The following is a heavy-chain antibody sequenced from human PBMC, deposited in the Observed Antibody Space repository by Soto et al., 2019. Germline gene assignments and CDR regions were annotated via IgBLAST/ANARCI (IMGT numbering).Heavy chain of an antibody. V-gene: IGHV1-18*01. Sequence: ASVKVSCKTSGYDFSDKSSNWVRQAPGQGLEWMGWVNAYKGNTKYAQKFQGRVTMTTDTSTSTAYMELRSLRSDDTAVYYCAREAVSGKTGFDYWGQGTLVTVSS. CDR1: GYDFSDKS. J-gene: IGHJ4*02. CDR3: AREAVSGKTGFDY. CDR2: VNAYKGNT. D-gene: IGHD6-19*01.